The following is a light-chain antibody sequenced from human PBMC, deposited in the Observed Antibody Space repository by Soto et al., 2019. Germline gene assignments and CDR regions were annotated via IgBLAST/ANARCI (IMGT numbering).Light chain of an antibody. V-gene: IGKV1-5*01. CDR1: QSISSW. CDR2: DAS. J-gene: IGKJ5*01. CDR3: QQYNSYSIT. Sequence: DIPMTQSPSTLSASVGDRVTITCRASQSISSWLAWYQQKPGKAPKLLIYDASSLESGFPSRFSGSGSGTEFTLTISSLQPDDFATYYCQQYNSYSITFGQGTRLEIK.